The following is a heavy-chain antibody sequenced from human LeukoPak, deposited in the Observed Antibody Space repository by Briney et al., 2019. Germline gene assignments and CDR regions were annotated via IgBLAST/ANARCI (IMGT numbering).Heavy chain of an antibody. CDR3: ARHRANYYDSSGYFSPFDY. D-gene: IGHD3-22*01. CDR1: GGTFSSYA. J-gene: IGHJ4*02. Sequence: SVKVSCKASGGTFSSYAISWVRQAPGQGLELMGRIIPIFGTANYARKFQGRVTITTDESTSTAYMELSSLRSEDTAVYYCARHRANYYDSSGYFSPFDYWGQGTLVTVSS. V-gene: IGHV1-69*05. CDR2: IIPIFGTA.